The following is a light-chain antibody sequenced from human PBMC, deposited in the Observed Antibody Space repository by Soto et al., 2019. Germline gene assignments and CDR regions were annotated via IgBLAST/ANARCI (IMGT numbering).Light chain of an antibody. CDR1: SSDVGGYNY. CDR2: EVS. J-gene: IGLJ2*01. V-gene: IGLV2-14*01. CDR3: SSYTSSSTPRVV. Sequence: QSALTQPASVSGSPGQSITISCTGTSSDVGGYNYVSWYQQHPGKAPKLMIYEVSNRPSGVSNRFSGSKPGNTASLTISGLQAEDEADYYCSSYTSSSTPRVVFGGGTKLTVL.